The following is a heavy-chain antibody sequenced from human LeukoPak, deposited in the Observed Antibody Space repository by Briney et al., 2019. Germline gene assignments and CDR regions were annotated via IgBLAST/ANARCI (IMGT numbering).Heavy chain of an antibody. CDR1: GFTFSSYS. V-gene: IGHV3-21*04. CDR3: ARISGSYVFDY. Sequence: GGSLRLSCAASGFTFSSYSMNWVRQAPGKGLEWVSAISGSSSYIYYADSVKGRFTISRDNAKNSMYLQMNSLRAEDTAVYYCARISGSYVFDYWGQGTLVTVSS. CDR2: ISGSSSYI. J-gene: IGHJ4*02. D-gene: IGHD1-26*01.